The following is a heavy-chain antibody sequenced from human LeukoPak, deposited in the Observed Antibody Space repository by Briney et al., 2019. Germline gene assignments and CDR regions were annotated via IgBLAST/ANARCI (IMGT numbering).Heavy chain of an antibody. D-gene: IGHD6-13*01. V-gene: IGHV3-30*02. CDR1: GFTFSSYG. Sequence: GGSLRLSCAASGFTFSSYGMHWVRQAPGKGLEWVAFIRYDGSNKYYADSVKGRFTISRDNSKNTLYLQMNSLRAEDTAVYYCAKIGIAAAGSPNWFDPWGQGTLVTVSS. J-gene: IGHJ5*02. CDR2: IRYDGSNK. CDR3: AKIGIAAAGSPNWFDP.